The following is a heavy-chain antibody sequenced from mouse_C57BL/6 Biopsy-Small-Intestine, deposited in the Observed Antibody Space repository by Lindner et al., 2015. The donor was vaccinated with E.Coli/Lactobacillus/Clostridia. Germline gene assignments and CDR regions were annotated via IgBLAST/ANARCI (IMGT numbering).Heavy chain of an antibody. CDR1: GYTFTKYG. D-gene: IGHD3-1*01. CDR3: AREGVSSGTVTYFSDA. Sequence: SVKVSCKTSGYTFTKYGISWLRQAPGQGLEWMGWISTSDGRTRYGQRFEGRVTMATETSTTTAYMELRSLRTDDTAVYYCAREGVSSGTVTYFSDAWGQGTTVTVSS. CDR2: ISTSDGRT. J-gene: IGHJ1*01. V-gene: IGHV1-85*01.